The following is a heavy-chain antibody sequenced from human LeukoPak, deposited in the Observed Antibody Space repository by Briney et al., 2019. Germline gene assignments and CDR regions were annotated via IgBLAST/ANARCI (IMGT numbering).Heavy chain of an antibody. V-gene: IGHV3-30*02. CDR3: ATNTSGIFVDYYYMDV. D-gene: IGHD2-15*01. J-gene: IGHJ6*03. CDR1: ALTFSNYG. Sequence: PGGSLRLSCAASALTFSNYGMNWARQAPGKGLEWVAFIRYDGTNKYYADSVRGRFTISRDNSQNTLYLQMNSLRAEDTAVYYCATNTSGIFVDYYYMDVWGKGTTVTVSS. CDR2: IRYDGTNK.